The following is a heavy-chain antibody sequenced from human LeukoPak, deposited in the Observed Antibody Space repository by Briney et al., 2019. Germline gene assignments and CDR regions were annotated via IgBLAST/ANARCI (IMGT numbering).Heavy chain of an antibody. D-gene: IGHD3-10*01. CDR1: GYTFTRYY. CDR2: INPNSGGT. J-gene: IGHJ4*02. V-gene: IGHV1-2*07. CDR3: AIDPGMIYYYGSGSYYVY. Sequence: ASVKVSCKASGYTFTRYYMHWLRQAPGQGLEWMGWINPNSGGTNYAHKLRGRVTMTRDTSISTAYMERSRLRSDDTAVYYCAIDPGMIYYYGSGSYYVYWGQGTLVTVSS.